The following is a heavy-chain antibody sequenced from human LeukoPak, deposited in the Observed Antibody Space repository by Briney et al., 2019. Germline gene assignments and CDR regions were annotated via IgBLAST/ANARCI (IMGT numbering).Heavy chain of an antibody. V-gene: IGHV3-30*18. CDR3: AKVAGWDLFKDAFDI. CDR1: GLSFSSNG. CDR2: ISNDGIDK. J-gene: IGHJ3*02. Sequence: QPGRSLRLSCAASGLSFSSNGMHWVRQAPGRGLEWVAVISNDGIDKYYGDSVKGRFTISRDNSKNTLYLQMNSLRPEDTAVYYCAKVAGWDLFKDAFDIWGQGTMVIVSS. D-gene: IGHD3-10*01.